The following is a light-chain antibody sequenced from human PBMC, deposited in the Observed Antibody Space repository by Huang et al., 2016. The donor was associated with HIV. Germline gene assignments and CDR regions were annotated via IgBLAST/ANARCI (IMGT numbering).Light chain of an antibody. CDR1: QDISNY. Sequence: DIQMTQSPSSLSASVGDRVTITCQASQDISNYLNWYQQKPGKAPKLLIYDASNLEKGVPSRFSGNRSGTHFTFTINNLQPEDIATYYCQQYDNLHTFGQGTKLEIK. CDR3: QQYDNLHT. CDR2: DAS. J-gene: IGKJ2*01. V-gene: IGKV1-33*01.